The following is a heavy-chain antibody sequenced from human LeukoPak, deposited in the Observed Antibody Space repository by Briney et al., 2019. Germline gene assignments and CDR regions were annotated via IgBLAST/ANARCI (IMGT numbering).Heavy chain of an antibody. D-gene: IGHD1-1*01. J-gene: IGHJ3*02. CDR3: AKDVFHWAFDI. V-gene: IGHV1-8*03. CDR1: GYTFTSYD. CDR2: MNPNSGNT. Sequence: GASVKVSCKASGYTFTSYDINWVRQATGQGLEWMGWMNPNSGNTGYAQKFQGRVTITRSTSISTAYMELSSLRSEDTAVYYCAKDVFHWAFDIWGQGTMVTVSS.